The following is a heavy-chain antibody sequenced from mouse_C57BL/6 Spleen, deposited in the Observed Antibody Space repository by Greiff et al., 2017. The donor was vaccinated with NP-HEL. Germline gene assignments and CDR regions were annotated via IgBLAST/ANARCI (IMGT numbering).Heavy chain of an antibody. CDR3: TTRYYSNYDWYFDV. D-gene: IGHD2-5*01. Sequence: EVQGVESGAELVRPGASVKLSCTASGFNIKDYYMHWVKQRPEQGLEWIGRIDPEGGDTEYAPKFQGKATMTADPSSNTAYLQLSSLTSEDTAVYYCTTRYYSNYDWYFDVWGTGTTVTVSS. J-gene: IGHJ1*03. V-gene: IGHV14-1*01. CDR1: GFNIKDYY. CDR2: IDPEGGDT.